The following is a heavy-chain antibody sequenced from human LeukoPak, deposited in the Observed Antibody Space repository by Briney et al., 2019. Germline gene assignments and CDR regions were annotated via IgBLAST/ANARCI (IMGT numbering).Heavy chain of an antibody. D-gene: IGHD3-9*01. J-gene: IGHJ5*02. CDR1: SGSFSGYY. CDR3: ARRRYFDWLLINNWFDP. CDR2: INHSGST. V-gene: IGHV4-34*01. Sequence: SETLSLTCAVYSGSFSGYYWSWIRQPPGKGLEWIGEINHSGSTNYNPSLKSRVTISVDTSKNQFSLKLSSVTAADTAVYYCARRRYFDWLLINNWFDPWGQGTLVTVSS.